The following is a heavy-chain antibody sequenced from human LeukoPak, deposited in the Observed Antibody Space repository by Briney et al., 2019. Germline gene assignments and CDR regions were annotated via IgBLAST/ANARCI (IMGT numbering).Heavy chain of an antibody. J-gene: IGHJ4*02. Sequence: SWVRQAPGKGLEGXSAISGSGGSAYYADSVKGRFTISRDNSKNTLYLQMNSLRAEDTAVYYCAKDIYDSSGFPGYYFDYWGQGTLVTVSS. CDR2: ISGSGGSA. D-gene: IGHD3-22*01. V-gene: IGHV3-23*01. CDR3: AKDIYDSSGFPGYYFDY.